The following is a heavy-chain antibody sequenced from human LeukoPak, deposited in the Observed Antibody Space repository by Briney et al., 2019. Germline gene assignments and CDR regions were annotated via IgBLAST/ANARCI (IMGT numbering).Heavy chain of an antibody. D-gene: IGHD3-3*01. V-gene: IGHV4-59*01. Sequence: SETLSLTCTVSGGSISNYYWSWIRQPPGKGLEWIGYINSSGSANYNPSLKSRVTMSVDTSKNQFSLKLTSVTAADTAVYYCARVYRDDFWSGYSTHFDYWGQGALVTVSS. CDR3: ARVYRDDFWSGYSTHFDY. CDR1: GGSISNYY. CDR2: INSSGSA. J-gene: IGHJ4*02.